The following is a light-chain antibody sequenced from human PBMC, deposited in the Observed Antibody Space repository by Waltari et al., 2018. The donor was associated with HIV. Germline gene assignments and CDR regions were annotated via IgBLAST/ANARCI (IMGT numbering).Light chain of an antibody. V-gene: IGKV4-1*01. Sequence: DIVMTQSPDSLVVSLGERDTINCKSSQSVLYSSNNKNYLAWYQQKPGQPPKLLIYWASTRESGVPDRFSGSGSETDFTLTISDLQADDVALYYCQQYYSTPRTFGQGTKVEIK. CDR2: WAS. CDR3: QQYYSTPRT. CDR1: QSVLYSSNNKNY. J-gene: IGKJ1*01.